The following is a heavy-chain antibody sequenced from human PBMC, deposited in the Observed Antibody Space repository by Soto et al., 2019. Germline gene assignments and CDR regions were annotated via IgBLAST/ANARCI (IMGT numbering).Heavy chain of an antibody. D-gene: IGHD5-18*01. Sequence: GGSLRLSCAASGFTFSSYWMHWVRQAPGKGLVWVSRINSDGSSTSYADSVKGRFTISRDNAKNTLYLQMNSLRAEDTAVYYCAREGAVDTETPFSYYYGMDVWGQGTTVTVSS. CDR2: INSDGSST. CDR1: GFTFSSYW. CDR3: AREGAVDTETPFSYYYGMDV. J-gene: IGHJ6*02. V-gene: IGHV3-74*01.